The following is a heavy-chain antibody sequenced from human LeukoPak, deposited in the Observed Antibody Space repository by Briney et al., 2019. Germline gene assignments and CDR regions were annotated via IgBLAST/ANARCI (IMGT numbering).Heavy chain of an antibody. CDR3: ARVPGDWFDP. V-gene: IGHV4-59*01. CDR1: GGSISSYY. D-gene: IGHD4-17*01. CDR2: IYYSGST. J-gene: IGHJ5*02. Sequence: SETLSLTCTVSGGSISSYYWSWIRQPPGKGLEWIGYIYYSGSTNYNPSLKSRVTISVDTSKNQFSLKLSSMTAADTAVYYCARVPGDWFDPWGQGTLVTVSS.